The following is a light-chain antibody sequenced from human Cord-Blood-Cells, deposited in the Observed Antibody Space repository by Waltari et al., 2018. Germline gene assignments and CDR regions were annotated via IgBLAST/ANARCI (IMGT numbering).Light chain of an antibody. J-gene: IGLJ3*02. V-gene: IGLV2-23*01. CDR2: EGS. Sequence: QSALTQPASVSGSPGQSITISCTGTSSDVGRYNLVSWYQQHPGKAPKLMIYEGSKRPSGVSNRCSGSKSCNTASLTSSGLQAEDEADYYCCSYAGSSTWVFGGGTKLTVL. CDR1: SSDVGRYNL. CDR3: CSYAGSSTWV.